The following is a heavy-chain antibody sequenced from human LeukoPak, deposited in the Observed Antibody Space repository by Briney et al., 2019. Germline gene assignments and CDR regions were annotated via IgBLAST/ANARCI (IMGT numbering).Heavy chain of an antibody. D-gene: IGHD2-21*02. CDR1: GYTFINYY. CDR3: ARVYCGGDCSNYYYYYYMDV. J-gene: IGHJ6*03. CDR2: INPNSGDT. V-gene: IGHV1-2*02. Sequence: ASVKVSCKASGYTFINYYMHWVRQAPGQGLEWMGWINPNSGDTNYAQKFQGRVTMTRDTSISTAYMEVSRLRSDDTAVYYCARVYCGGDCSNYYYYYYMDVWGKGTTVTISS.